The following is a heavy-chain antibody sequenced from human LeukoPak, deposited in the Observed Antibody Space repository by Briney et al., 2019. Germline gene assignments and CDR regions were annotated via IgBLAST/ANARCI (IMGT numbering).Heavy chain of an antibody. V-gene: IGHV4-4*07. CDR2: IYTSGST. CDR1: GGSISRYY. D-gene: IGHD2-15*01. J-gene: IGHJ6*02. CDR3: ARDRAIVMVVAAADYYGMDV. Sequence: SETLSLTCTVSGGSISRYYWNWIRQPAGKGLEWIGRIYTSGSTNYNPSLKSRVTMSVDTPKNQFSLKLSSVTAADTAVYYCARDRAIVMVVAAADYYGMDVRGHGTTVTVSS.